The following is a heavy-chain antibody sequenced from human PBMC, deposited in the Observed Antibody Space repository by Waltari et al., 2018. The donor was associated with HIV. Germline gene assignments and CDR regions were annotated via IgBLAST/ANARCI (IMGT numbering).Heavy chain of an antibody. V-gene: IGHV3-33*01. Sequence: QVQLVESGGGVVQPGRSLRLSCAASGFPFSRYGLHWVRPAPGKGREWVAVIWYDGSNKYYADSVKGRFTISRDNSKNTLYLQMNSLRAEDTAVYYCARDGITYYYDSSGYLGAFDIWGQGTMVTVSS. CDR3: ARDGITYYYDSSGYLGAFDI. J-gene: IGHJ3*02. D-gene: IGHD3-22*01. CDR2: IWYDGSNK. CDR1: GFPFSRYG.